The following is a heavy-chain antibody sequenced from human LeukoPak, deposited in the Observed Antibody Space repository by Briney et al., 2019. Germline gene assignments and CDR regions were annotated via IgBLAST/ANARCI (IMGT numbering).Heavy chain of an antibody. J-gene: IGHJ4*02. CDR3: ARDRIAAAGTDYFDY. Sequence: ASVKVSCKASGYTFTSYGISWVRQAPGQGLEWMGWISAYNGNTNYAQKLQGRVTTTTDTSTSTAYMELRSLRSDDTAVYYCARDRIAAAGTDYFDYWGQGTLVTVSS. CDR2: ISAYNGNT. V-gene: IGHV1-18*01. D-gene: IGHD6-13*01. CDR1: GYTFTSYG.